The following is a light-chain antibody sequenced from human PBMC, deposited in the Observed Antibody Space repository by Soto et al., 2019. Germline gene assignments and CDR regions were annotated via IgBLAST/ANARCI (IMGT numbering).Light chain of an antibody. CDR3: QQYNSYSWT. CDR1: QSISTW. Sequence: DIQMTQSPSTLSASVGDRVTITCRARQSISTWLAWYQQKPGKAPKLLIYDASSLESGVPSRFSGSGSGTEFTLTISRLQHDDFAIYYCQQYNSYSWTFGQGTKVEIK. CDR2: DAS. J-gene: IGKJ1*01. V-gene: IGKV1-5*01.